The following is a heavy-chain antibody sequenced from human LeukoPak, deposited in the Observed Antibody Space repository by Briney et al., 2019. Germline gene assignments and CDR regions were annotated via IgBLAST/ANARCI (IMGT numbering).Heavy chain of an antibody. J-gene: IGHJ4*02. V-gene: IGHV4-59*01. CDR3: ASFSLTYDFWSGFDY. Sequence: SETLSLTCTVSGGSISSYYWSWIRQPPGKGLEWIGYIYYSGSTNYNPSLKSRVTISVDTSKNQSSLKLSSVTAADTAVYYCASFSLTYDFWSGFDYWDQGTLVTVSS. CDR1: GGSISSYY. D-gene: IGHD3-3*01. CDR2: IYYSGST.